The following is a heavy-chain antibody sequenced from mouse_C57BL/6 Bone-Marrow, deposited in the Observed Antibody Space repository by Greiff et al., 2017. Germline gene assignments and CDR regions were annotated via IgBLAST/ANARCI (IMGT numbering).Heavy chain of an antibody. D-gene: IGHD1-1*02. CDR1: GFTFSNYW. CDR2: IRLKSDNYAT. J-gene: IGHJ2*01. Sequence: EVMLVESGGGLVQPGGSMKLSCVASGFTFSNYWMNWVRQSPEKGLEWVAQIRLKSDNYATHYAESVKGRFTISRDDSKSSVYLQMNNVRAEDTGIYYCTGYPLYGYWGQGTTLTVSS. V-gene: IGHV6-3*01. CDR3: TGYPLYGY.